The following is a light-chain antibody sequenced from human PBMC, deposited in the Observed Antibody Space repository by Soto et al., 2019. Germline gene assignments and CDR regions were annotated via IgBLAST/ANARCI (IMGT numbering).Light chain of an antibody. V-gene: IGLV1-44*01. Sequence: QSVLTQPPSASGTPGQRVTISCSGSSSNIGSSTVTWYQQLPGAAPTVLIHSNNQRPSGVPDRFSGSKSGTSASLAISGLQSDDEADYYGATWDDSLKGYVFGPGTKLTVL. CDR1: SSNIGSST. CDR2: SNN. CDR3: ATWDDSLKGYV. J-gene: IGLJ1*01.